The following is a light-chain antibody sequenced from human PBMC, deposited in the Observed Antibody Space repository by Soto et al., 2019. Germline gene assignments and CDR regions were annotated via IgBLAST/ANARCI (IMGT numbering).Light chain of an antibody. CDR3: SSYTSSSLYV. J-gene: IGLJ1*01. CDR1: SSDVGGYNY. CDR2: EVS. V-gene: IGLV2-14*01. Sequence: LGQSITISCTGTSSDVGGYNYVSWYQQHPGKAPKLMIYEVSNRPSGVSNRFSGSKSGNTASLTISGLQAEDEADYYCSSYTSSSLYVFGTGTKVTVL.